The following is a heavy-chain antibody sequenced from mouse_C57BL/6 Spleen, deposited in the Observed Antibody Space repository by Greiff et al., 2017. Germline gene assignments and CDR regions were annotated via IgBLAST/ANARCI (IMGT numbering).Heavy chain of an antibody. V-gene: IGHV1-72*01. CDR1: GYTFTSHW. D-gene: IGHD2-4*01. CDR3: ARDPKNYDYDWYFDV. Sequence: QVQLQQPGAELVKPGASVKLSCKASGYTFTSHWMHWVKQRPGRGLEWIGRIDPNSGGTKYNEKFKSKATLTVDKPSSTAYMQLSSLTSADSAVYECARDPKNYDYDWYFDVWGTGTTVTVSS. CDR2: IDPNSGGT. J-gene: IGHJ1*03.